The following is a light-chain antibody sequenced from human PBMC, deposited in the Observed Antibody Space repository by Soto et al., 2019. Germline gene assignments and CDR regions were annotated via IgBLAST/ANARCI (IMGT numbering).Light chain of an antibody. CDR2: GNN. CDR1: SSNIGAGYN. CDR3: QSYDSSLSASV. J-gene: IGLJ1*01. Sequence: QSALTQPPSVSGAPGQRVTISCTGSSSNIGAGYNVHWYQQLPGTAPKLLIYGNNNRPSGVPDRFSGSKSGTSASLAITGLQAEDEADYYCQSYDSSLSASVFGTGT. V-gene: IGLV1-40*01.